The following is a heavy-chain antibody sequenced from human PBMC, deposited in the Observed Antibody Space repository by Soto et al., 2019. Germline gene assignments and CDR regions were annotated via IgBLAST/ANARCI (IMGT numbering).Heavy chain of an antibody. V-gene: IGHV3-30*18. CDR1: GFTFSSYG. Sequence: QVQMVESGGGVVQPGRSLRLSCAASGFTFSSYGMHWVRQAPGKGLEWVAVISYDGSNKYYADSVKGRFTISRDNSKNTLYLQMNSLRAEDTAVYYCAKVGAGEQLVYHYYYGMDVWGQGTTVTVSS. CDR3: AKVGAGEQLVYHYYYGMDV. CDR2: ISYDGSNK. D-gene: IGHD6-6*01. J-gene: IGHJ6*02.